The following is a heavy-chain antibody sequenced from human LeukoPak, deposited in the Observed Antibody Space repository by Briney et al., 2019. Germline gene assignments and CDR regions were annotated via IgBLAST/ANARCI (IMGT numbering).Heavy chain of an antibody. CDR1: GYTFTGYY. Sequence: ASVKVSCKASGYTFTGYYMHWVRQAPGQGLEWMGWINPNSGGTNYARKFQGRVTMTRDTSISTAYMELSRLRSDDTAVYYCARDSSGWYSLFDYWGQGTLVTVSS. CDR3: ARDSSGWYSLFDY. J-gene: IGHJ4*02. V-gene: IGHV1-2*02. CDR2: INPNSGGT. D-gene: IGHD6-19*01.